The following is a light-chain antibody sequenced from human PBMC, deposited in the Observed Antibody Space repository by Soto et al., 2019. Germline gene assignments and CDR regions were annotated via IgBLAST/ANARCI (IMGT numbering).Light chain of an antibody. J-gene: IGKJ1*01. CDR2: GAS. CDR1: QSVSSN. Sequence: ITQSPASMSMSPGERATLSCRASQSVSSNLAWYQQKPGQAPRLLIYGASTRATDVPARFSGSGSGTEFTLTISSLQFEDFAVYYCQQYNNWPRTFGQGTKVDI. CDR3: QQYNNWPRT. V-gene: IGKV3-15*01.